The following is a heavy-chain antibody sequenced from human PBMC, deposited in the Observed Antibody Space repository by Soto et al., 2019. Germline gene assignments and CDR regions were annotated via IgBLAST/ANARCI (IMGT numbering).Heavy chain of an antibody. Sequence: VGSLRLSCAASGFTFSSYGMHWVRQAPGKGLEWVAVISYDGSNKYYADSVKGRFTISRDNSKNTLYLQMNSLRAEDTAVYYCAKNKGVASTSYSRGRGAWGNGPPV. CDR1: GFTFSSYG. V-gene: IGHV3-30*18. CDR2: ISYDGSNK. CDR3: AKNKGVASTSYSRGRGA. J-gene: IGHJ6*04. D-gene: IGHD2-15*01.